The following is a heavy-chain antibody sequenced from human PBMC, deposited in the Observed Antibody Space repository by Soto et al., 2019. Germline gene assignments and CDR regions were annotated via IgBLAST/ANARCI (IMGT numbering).Heavy chain of an antibody. J-gene: IGHJ4*02. V-gene: IGHV4-61*01. Sequence: SETLSLTCSVSGGSVSNKTYYWSWIRQPPGKRLEWIGYVYYSGTTNYNPSLKSRVTISVDLSKNQFSLRLSSVTTADTALYYCARTTAVPNTLRSRYFFDYWGQGTLVAVSS. CDR2: VYYSGTT. D-gene: IGHD4-17*01. CDR1: GGSVSNKTYY. CDR3: ARTTAVPNTLRSRYFFDY.